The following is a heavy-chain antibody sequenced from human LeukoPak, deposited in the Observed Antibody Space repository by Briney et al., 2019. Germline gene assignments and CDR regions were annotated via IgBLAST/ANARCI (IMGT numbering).Heavy chain of an antibody. CDR1: GGSISSGSYY. CDR3: AREVDSMNYYYYYYMDV. J-gene: IGHJ6*03. V-gene: IGHV4-61*02. CDR2: IYTSGST. D-gene: IGHD4-11*01. Sequence: PSQTLSLTCTVSGGSISSGSYYWSWIRQPAGKGLEWIGRIYTSGSTNYNPSLKSRVTISVDTSKNQFSLKLSSVTAADTAAYYCAREVDSMNYYYYYYMDVWGKGTTVTVSS.